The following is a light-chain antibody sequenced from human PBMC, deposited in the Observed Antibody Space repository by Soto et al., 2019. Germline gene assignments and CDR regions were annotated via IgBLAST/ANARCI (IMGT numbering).Light chain of an antibody. V-gene: IGLV2-11*01. CDR2: DVS. CDR1: SSDVGGYNY. J-gene: IGLJ3*02. Sequence: QSVLTQPRSVSGSPGQSVTISCTGTSSDVGGYNYVSWYQQHPGKAPKLMIYDVSKRPSGVPDRFSGSKSGNTASLTISGLQAEDEADYYCCSYAGSYTWVFGGGTKXPV. CDR3: CSYAGSYTWV.